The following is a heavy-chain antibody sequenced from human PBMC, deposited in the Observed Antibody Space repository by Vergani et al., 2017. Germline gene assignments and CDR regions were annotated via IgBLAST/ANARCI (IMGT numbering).Heavy chain of an antibody. V-gene: IGHV1-69*01. J-gene: IGHJ6*02. D-gene: IGHD2-2*01. CDR3: AGVPDLLPAAFILHYGMDV. CDR1: GGTFSSYA. Sequence: QVQLVQSGAEVKKPGSSVKVSCKASGGTFSSYAISWVRQAPGQGLEWMGGIIPIFGTANYAQKFQGRVTITADESTSTAYMELSSLRSEDTAVYYCAGVPDLLPAAFILHYGMDVWGQGTTVTVSS. CDR2: IIPIFGTA.